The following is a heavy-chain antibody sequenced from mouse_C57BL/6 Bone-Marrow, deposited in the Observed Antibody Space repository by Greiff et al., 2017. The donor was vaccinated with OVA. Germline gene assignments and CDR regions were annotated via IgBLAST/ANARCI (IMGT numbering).Heavy chain of an antibody. CDR1: GYTFTDYY. J-gene: IGHJ1*03. CDR2: IFPGSGST. CDR3: ARSTMVTRDWYFDV. Sequence: QVQLQQSGPELVKPGASVKISCKASGYTFTDYYINWVKQRPGQGLEWIGWIFPGSGSTYYNEKFKGKATLTVDKSSSTAYMLLSSLTSEDSAVYFCARSTMVTRDWYFDVWGTGTTVTVSS. D-gene: IGHD2-2*01. V-gene: IGHV1-75*01.